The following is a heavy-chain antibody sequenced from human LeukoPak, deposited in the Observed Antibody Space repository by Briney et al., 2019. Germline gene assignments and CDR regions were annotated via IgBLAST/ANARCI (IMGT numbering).Heavy chain of an antibody. J-gene: IGHJ4*02. D-gene: IGHD3-16*01. CDR2: IKSKIDGGTA. CDR3: TCFTWGTSDY. CDR1: GFTFVYAW. Sequence: GGSPRLSCAASGFTFVYAWMSWVRQAPGKGLEWVGRIKSKIDGGTADYAAPVKGRFTISRDDSKNMLYLQVDSLKTEDTAVYYCTCFTWGTSDYWGQGTLVTVSS. V-gene: IGHV3-15*01.